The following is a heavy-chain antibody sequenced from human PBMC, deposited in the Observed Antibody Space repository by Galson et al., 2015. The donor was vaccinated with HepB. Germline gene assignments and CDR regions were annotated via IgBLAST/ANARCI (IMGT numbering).Heavy chain of an antibody. CDR3: ARGTMVRGVIPWFDP. CDR1: GYTFTSYG. V-gene: IGHV1-18*04. J-gene: IGHJ5*02. CDR2: ISAYNGNT. Sequence: SVKVSCKASGYTFTSYGISWVRQAPGQGLEWMGWISAYNGNTNYAQKLQGRVTMTTDTSTSTAYMELRSLRSDDTAVYYCARGTMVRGVIPWFDPRGQGTLVTVSS. D-gene: IGHD3-10*01.